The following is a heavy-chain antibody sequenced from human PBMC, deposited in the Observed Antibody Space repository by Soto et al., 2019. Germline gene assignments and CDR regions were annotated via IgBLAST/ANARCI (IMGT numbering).Heavy chain of an antibody. Sequence: LRLSCAASGFTFSSYAMSWVRQAPGKGLEWVSAISGSGGSTYYADSVKGRFTISRDNSKNTLYLQMNSLRAEDTAVYYCAKDPQLTYCGGDCSDSFDPWGQGTLVTVSS. CDR3: AKDPQLTYCGGDCSDSFDP. D-gene: IGHD2-21*02. CDR2: ISGSGGST. CDR1: GFTFSSYA. J-gene: IGHJ5*02. V-gene: IGHV3-23*01.